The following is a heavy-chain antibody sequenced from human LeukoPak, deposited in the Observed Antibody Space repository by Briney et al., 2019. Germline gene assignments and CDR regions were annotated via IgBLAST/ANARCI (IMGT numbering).Heavy chain of an antibody. CDR3: AKDQYYYYDSSGSYHGAPFEY. J-gene: IGHJ4*02. CDR2: ISSSSSYI. CDR1: GFTFSSYS. Sequence: GGSLRLSCAASGFTFSSYSMNWVRQAPGKGLEWVSSISSSSSYIYYADSVKGRFTISRDNAKNSLYLQMNSLRAEDTAVYYCAKDQYYYYDSSGSYHGAPFEYWGQGALVTVSA. V-gene: IGHV3-21*01. D-gene: IGHD3-22*01.